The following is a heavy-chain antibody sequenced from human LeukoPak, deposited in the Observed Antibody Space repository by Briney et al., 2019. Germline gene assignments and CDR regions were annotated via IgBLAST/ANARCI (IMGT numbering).Heavy chain of an antibody. D-gene: IGHD1-1*01. CDR1: GDSIGTSIYY. Sequence: PSQTLSLTCTVSGDSIGTSIYYWGWIRQPPGKGLEWIGSIYYTGTTNYNPSLESRVTISSDMSRNQFSLTLTSVTAADTAMYFCVRLNPPHWNSGYYMDVWGEGTTVVVSS. J-gene: IGHJ6*03. CDR2: IYYTGTT. CDR3: VRLNPPHWNSGYYMDV. V-gene: IGHV4-39*01.